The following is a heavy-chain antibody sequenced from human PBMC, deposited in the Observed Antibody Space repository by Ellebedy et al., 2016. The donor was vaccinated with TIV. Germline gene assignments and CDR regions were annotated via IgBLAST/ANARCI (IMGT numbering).Heavy chain of an antibody. Sequence: PGGSLRLSCAASGFTFSRYAIHWVRQAPGKGLEWVAVISFDGSNKYYADSVKGRFTISRDNSKNTLYLQMNSLRPEDTAVYHCARFGRSPHFDYWGQGSLVTVSS. J-gene: IGHJ4*02. V-gene: IGHV3-30-3*01. D-gene: IGHD3-10*01. CDR2: ISFDGSNK. CDR1: GFTFSRYA. CDR3: ARFGRSPHFDY.